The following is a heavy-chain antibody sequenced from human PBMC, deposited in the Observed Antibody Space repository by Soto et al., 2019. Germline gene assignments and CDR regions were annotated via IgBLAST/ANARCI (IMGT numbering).Heavy chain of an antibody. Sequence: PSETLSLTCAVYGGSFSGYYWSWIRQPPGKGLEWIGEINHSGSTNYNPSLKSRVTISVDTSKNQFSLKLSSVTAADTAVYYCARVYCSSTSCYRGGNWFDPWGQGTLVTVSS. CDR2: INHSGST. V-gene: IGHV4-34*01. J-gene: IGHJ5*02. D-gene: IGHD2-2*02. CDR3: ARVYCSSTSCYRGGNWFDP. CDR1: GGSFSGYY.